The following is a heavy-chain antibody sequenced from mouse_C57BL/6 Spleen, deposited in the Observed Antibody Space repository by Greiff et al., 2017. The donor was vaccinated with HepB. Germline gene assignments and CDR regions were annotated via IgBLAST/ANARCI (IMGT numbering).Heavy chain of an antibody. CDR3: ASRGVTTAKGFAY. J-gene: IGHJ3*01. V-gene: IGHV14-2*01. CDR2: IDPEDGET. Sequence: VTLKESGAELVKPGASVKLSCTASGFNIKDYYMHWVKQRTEQGLEWIGRIDPEDGETKYAPKFQGKATITADTSSNTAYLQLSSLTSEDTAVYYCASRGVTTAKGFAYWGQGTLVTVSA. CDR1: GFNIKDYY. D-gene: IGHD1-2*01.